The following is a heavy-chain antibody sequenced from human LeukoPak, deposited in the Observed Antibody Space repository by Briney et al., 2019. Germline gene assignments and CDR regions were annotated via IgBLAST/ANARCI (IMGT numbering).Heavy chain of an antibody. CDR2: IYYSGST. CDR1: GGSISTYY. CDR3: ARQGNDFWSFDI. V-gene: IGHV4-59*08. D-gene: IGHD3-3*01. J-gene: IGHJ3*02. Sequence: SETLSLTCSVSGGSISTYYWNWIRQPPGKGLEWIGYIYYSGSTNYNPSLKSRVTISVDTSRNQRSLKLSSVTAADTAVYYCARQGNDFWSFDIWGQGTMVTVSS.